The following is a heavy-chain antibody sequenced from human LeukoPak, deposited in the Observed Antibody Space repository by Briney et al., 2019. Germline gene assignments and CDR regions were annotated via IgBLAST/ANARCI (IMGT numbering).Heavy chain of an antibody. V-gene: IGHV4-34*01. CDR2: INHSGST. Sequence: SETLSLTCAVYGGSFSGYYWSWIRQPPGKGLEWIGEINHSGSTNYNPSLKSRVTISVDTSKNQFSLKLSSVTAADTAVYYCARGERCSSTSCPKGVDYCGQGTLVIVSS. CDR3: ARGERCSSTSCPKGVDY. CDR1: GGSFSGYY. J-gene: IGHJ4*02. D-gene: IGHD2-2*01.